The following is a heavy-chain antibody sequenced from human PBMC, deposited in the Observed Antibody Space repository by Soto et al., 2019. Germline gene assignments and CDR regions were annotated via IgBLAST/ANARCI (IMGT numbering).Heavy chain of an antibody. CDR2: IYPGDSDT. CDR1: GYSFTIYW. V-gene: IGHV5-51*01. CDR3: ARLTXLEYDSSGYYSYNWFDP. D-gene: IGHD3-22*01. Sequence: PGESLKISCKGSGYSFTIYWIGWVRQMPGKGLEWMGIIYPGDSDTRYSPSFQGQVTISADKSISTAYLQWSSLKASDTAMYYCARLTXLEYDSSGYYSYNWFDPWGQGTLVTVSS. J-gene: IGHJ5*02.